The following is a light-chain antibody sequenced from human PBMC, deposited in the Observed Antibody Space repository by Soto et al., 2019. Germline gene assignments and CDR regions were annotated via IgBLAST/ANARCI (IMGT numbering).Light chain of an antibody. CDR3: CSYISSSTPDD. CDR2: DVS. V-gene: IGLV2-14*03. CDR1: SSGFGSYNF. J-gene: IGLJ1*01. Sequence: QSALTQPASVSGSPGQSITISCTGTSSGFGSYNFVSWYQHHPGKAPKLMIYDVSNRPSGVSNRFSGSKSGNTASLTISGLQAEDEADYYCCSYISSSTPDDFGTGTKVTVL.